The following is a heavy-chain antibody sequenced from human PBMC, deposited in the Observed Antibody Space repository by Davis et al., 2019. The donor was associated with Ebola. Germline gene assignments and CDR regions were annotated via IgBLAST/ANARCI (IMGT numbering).Heavy chain of an antibody. Sequence: SETLSLTCTVSGGSVSTGINYWTWIRQPPGKGLEWIGYVSYTGSAKYNPSLKSRLTISLDTSKNQFSLELNSATAADTAVYFCARESLKLTTGGTWGPRYYGMDVWGQGTTVAVSS. CDR1: GGSVSTGINY. CDR3: ARESLKLTTGGTWGPRYYGMDV. V-gene: IGHV4-61*01. CDR2: VSYTGSA. J-gene: IGHJ6*02. D-gene: IGHD6-13*01.